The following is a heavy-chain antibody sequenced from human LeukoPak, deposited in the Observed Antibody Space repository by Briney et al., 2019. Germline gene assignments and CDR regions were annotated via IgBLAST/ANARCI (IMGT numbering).Heavy chain of an antibody. CDR1: GFTFSSSW. CDR2: LNSDGSSI. CDR3: ARGVAGTLDY. J-gene: IGHJ4*02. V-gene: IGHV3-74*01. Sequence: GGSLRLSCAASGFTFSSSWMHWVRQVPGKGLVWVSRLNSDGSSINYADSVKGRFTISRDNAENTLYLQMNSLRVEDTAVYYCARGVAGTLDYWGQGTLVTVSS. D-gene: IGHD6-19*01.